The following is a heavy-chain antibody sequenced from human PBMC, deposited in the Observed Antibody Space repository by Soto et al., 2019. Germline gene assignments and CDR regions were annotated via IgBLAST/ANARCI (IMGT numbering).Heavy chain of an antibody. Sequence: SETLSLTCTVSGGSISSYYWSWIRQHPGKGLEWIGYIYYSGSTNYNPSLKSRVTISVDTSKNQFSLKLSSVTAADTAVYYCARVGGSGRMNYYYYGMDVWGQGTTVTVSS. CDR2: IYYSGST. CDR3: ARVGGSGRMNYYYYGMDV. V-gene: IGHV4-59*01. CDR1: GGSISSYY. D-gene: IGHD3-10*01. J-gene: IGHJ6*02.